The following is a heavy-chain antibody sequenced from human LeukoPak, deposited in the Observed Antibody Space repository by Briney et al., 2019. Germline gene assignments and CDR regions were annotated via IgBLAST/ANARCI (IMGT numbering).Heavy chain of an antibody. CDR2: ISYDGSNK. V-gene: IGHV3-30*04. CDR1: GFTFSSYA. J-gene: IGHJ4*02. CDR3: AKGSTSWTIDY. D-gene: IGHD2-2*01. Sequence: GRSLRLSCAASGFTFSSYAMHWVRQAPGKGLEWVAVISYDGSNKYYADSVKGRFTISRDNSKNTLYLQMNSLRAEDTAVYYCAKGSTSWTIDYWGQGTLVTVSS.